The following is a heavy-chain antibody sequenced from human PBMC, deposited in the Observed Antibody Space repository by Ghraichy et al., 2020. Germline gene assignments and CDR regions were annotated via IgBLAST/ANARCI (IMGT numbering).Heavy chain of an antibody. Sequence: GGSLRLSCAASGFSFDDYTMHWVRQAPGKGLEWVSLITWDGGTTYYADSVKGRFTISRDNSKNSLYLQMNSLKTEDTALYYCAKEGSSTRPFDYWGQGTLVTVSS. CDR3: AKEGSSTRPFDY. CDR2: ITWDGGTT. CDR1: GFSFDDYT. V-gene: IGHV3-43*01. D-gene: IGHD2-2*01. J-gene: IGHJ4*02.